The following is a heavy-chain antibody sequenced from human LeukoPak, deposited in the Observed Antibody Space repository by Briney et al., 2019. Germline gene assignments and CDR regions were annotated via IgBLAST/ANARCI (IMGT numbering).Heavy chain of an antibody. V-gene: IGHV4-59*08. J-gene: IGHJ5*02. CDR2: IYYSGST. CDR3: ARRRAYSSRGVYWFDP. D-gene: IGHD6-13*01. CDR1: GGSISSYY. Sequence: PSETLSLTCTVSGGSISSYYWSWIRQPPGKGLEWTGYIYYSGSTNYNPSLKSRVTISVDTSKNQFSLKLSSVTAADTAVYYCARRRAYSSRGVYWFDPWGQGTLVTVSS.